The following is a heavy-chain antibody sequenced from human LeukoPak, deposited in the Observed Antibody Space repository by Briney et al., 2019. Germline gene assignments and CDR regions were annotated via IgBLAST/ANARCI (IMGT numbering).Heavy chain of an antibody. V-gene: IGHV5-51*01. CDR1: GYTFTGYW. Sequence: GESLKISCKSSGYTFTGYWIGWVRQLPGKGLEWMGIISPGDSDTRYSPSFQGQVTMSADKSINTAYLQWGSLKASDTAMYYCARGRGATVITNFDYWGQGTLVTVSS. D-gene: IGHD4-23*01. CDR2: ISPGDSDT. CDR3: ARGRGATVITNFDY. J-gene: IGHJ4*02.